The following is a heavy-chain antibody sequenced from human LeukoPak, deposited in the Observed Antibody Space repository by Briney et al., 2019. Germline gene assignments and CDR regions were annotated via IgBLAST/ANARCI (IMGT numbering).Heavy chain of an antibody. J-gene: IGHJ5*02. CDR3: ARKVLPDNWFDP. V-gene: IGHV3-48*02. CDR2: ISGSGFTI. CDR1: GFTFSSYA. D-gene: IGHD2-8*02. Sequence: GGSLRLSCAASGFTFSSYAMGWVRQAPGKGLEWVSYISGSGFTIYYADSVKGRFTISRDAAKNSLYLQMNSLRDEDTAVYYCARKVLPDNWFDPWGQGTLVTVSS.